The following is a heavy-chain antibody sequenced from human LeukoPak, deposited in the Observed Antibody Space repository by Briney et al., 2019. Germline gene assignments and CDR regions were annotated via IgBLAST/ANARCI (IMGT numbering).Heavy chain of an antibody. CDR3: ARDPKEVGVYYFDD. CDR1: GYTFTGYY. V-gene: IGHV1-2*02. Sequence: ASVKVSCKASGYTFTGYYMHWVRQAPGQGLEWMGWINPNSGGTNYAQKFQGRVTMTRDTSISTAYMELSRLRSDDTAVYYCARDPKEVGVYYFDDWGQGTLVTVSS. D-gene: IGHD1-26*01. CDR2: INPNSGGT. J-gene: IGHJ4*01.